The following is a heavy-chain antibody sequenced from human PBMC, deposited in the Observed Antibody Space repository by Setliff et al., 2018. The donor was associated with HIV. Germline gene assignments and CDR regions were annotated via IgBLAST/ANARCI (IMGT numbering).Heavy chain of an antibody. D-gene: IGHD2-2*01. J-gene: IGHJ4*02. V-gene: IGHV4-39*01. CDR2: FYFGGRT. Sequence: SETLSLTCTVSGASISSSNFYWSWIRRSPGKGLEWIGSFYFGGRTHYNPSLKSRVTISVDTLRNQFSLDLSSVTAADTAVYYCVTSSSWSSRLNFWGPGMLVTVSS. CDR1: GASISSSNFY. CDR3: VTSSSWSSRLNF.